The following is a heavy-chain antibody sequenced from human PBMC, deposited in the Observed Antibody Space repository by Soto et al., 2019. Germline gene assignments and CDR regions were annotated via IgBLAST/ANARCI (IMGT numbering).Heavy chain of an antibody. J-gene: IGHJ4*02. D-gene: IGHD3-10*02. CDR2: ISGSGGST. CDR1: GFTFTNYP. CDR3: AKRPLMFEGSYFDY. Sequence: EVQVLDSGGGLVQPGGSLRLSCAASGFTFTNYPMAWVRQAPAKGLEWVSTISGSGGSTFYADSVKGRFTISRDNSKNTVYLQMNSLRVEDTAVYYCAKRPLMFEGSYFDYWGQGTLVTVSS. V-gene: IGHV3-23*01.